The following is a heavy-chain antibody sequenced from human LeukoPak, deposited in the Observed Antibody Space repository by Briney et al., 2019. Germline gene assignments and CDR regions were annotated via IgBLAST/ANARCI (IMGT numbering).Heavy chain of an antibody. D-gene: IGHD1-26*01. CDR3: ARGQSRDMEQGDAFDI. V-gene: IGHV1-46*01. CDR1: GYTFTGYY. J-gene: IGHJ3*02. CDR2: INPSGGST. Sequence: ASVKVSCKASGYTFTGYYMHWVRQAPGQGLEWMGIINPSGGSTSYAQKFQGRVTMTRDTSTSTVYMELSSLKSEDTAVYYCARGQSRDMEQGDAFDIWGQGTMVTVSS.